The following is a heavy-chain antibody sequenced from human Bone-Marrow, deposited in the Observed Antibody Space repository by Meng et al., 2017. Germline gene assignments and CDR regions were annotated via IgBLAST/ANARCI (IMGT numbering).Heavy chain of an antibody. CDR2: IWHDGTNK. Sequence: SLKISCAASGFTFSDYAMHWVRQAPGKGLEWVAVIWHDGTNKFYADSVKGRFTISRDNSQNTLYLQMNSLRAEDTAVYYCARDVGGDWRHFHHWGQGTLVTVSS. CDR3: ARDVGGDWRHFHH. J-gene: IGHJ1*01. CDR1: GFTFSDYA. V-gene: IGHV3-33*01. D-gene: IGHD2-21*02.